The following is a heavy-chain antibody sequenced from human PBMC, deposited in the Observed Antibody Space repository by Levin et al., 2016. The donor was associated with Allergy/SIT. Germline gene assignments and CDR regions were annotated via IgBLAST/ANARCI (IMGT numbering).Heavy chain of an antibody. CDR2: ISVSGTYT. CDR3: ARGFDVLTSGVLDL. V-gene: IGHV3-11*05. J-gene: IGHJ4*02. D-gene: IGHD3-9*01. CDR1: HFTSNDYY. Sequence: GESLKISCAASHFTSNDYYIHWIRQAPGSGLEWIAYISVSGTYTAYADSVKGRFTISRDNAKNSVSLQTNSLRPEDTAIYYCARGFDVLTSGVLDLWGQGTLVTVSS.